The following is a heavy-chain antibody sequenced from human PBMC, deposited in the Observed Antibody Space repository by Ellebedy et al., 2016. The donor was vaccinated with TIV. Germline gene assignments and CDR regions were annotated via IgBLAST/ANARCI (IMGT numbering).Heavy chain of an antibody. CDR3: ARDTSGWYWIDY. CDR2: IYYSGST. V-gene: IGHV4-39*07. Sequence: SETLSLXXTVSGGSISSSSYYWGWIRQPPGKGLEWIGSIYYSGSTYYNPSLKSRVTISVDTSKNQFSLKLSSVTAADTAVYYCARDTSGWYWIDYWGQGTRVTVSS. CDR1: GGSISSSSYY. D-gene: IGHD6-19*01. J-gene: IGHJ4*02.